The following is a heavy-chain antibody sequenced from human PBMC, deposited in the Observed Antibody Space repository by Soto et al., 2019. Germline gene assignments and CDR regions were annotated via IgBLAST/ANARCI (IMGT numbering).Heavy chain of an antibody. CDR1: GFPFNSYN. D-gene: IGHD3-9*01. CDR3: ARGTYYDILTGSPYYFDY. CDR2: ISSSTYI. J-gene: IGHJ4*02. V-gene: IGHV3-21*06. Sequence: GGSLRLSCAASGFPFNSYNMNWVRQAPGQGLEWVSSISSSTYIYYADSVKGRFTISRDNAKNSLYLQMSSLRAEDTAVYYCARGTYYDILTGSPYYFDYWGQGTLVTVSS.